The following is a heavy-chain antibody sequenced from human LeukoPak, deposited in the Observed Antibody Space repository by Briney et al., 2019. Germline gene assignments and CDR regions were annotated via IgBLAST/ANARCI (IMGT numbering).Heavy chain of an antibody. Sequence: SETLSLTCAVPGGSISSSNWWSWIRQPPGKGLEWIGEINHSGSTNYNPSLKSRVTISVDTSKNQFSLKLSSVTAADTAVYYCARGDQLVLAFDIWGQGTMVTVSS. J-gene: IGHJ3*02. CDR1: GGSISSSNW. V-gene: IGHV4-4*02. D-gene: IGHD6-6*01. CDR3: ARGDQLVLAFDI. CDR2: INHSGST.